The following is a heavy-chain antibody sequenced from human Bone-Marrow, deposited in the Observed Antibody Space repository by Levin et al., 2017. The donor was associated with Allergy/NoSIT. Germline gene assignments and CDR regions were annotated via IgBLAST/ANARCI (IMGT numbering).Heavy chain of an antibody. CDR2: IYDSGGT. CDR3: ASLRTLTNYYDRSTYFS. J-gene: IGHJ4*02. Sequence: SETLSLTCTVSGASISSSYWSWIRQPPGKGLEWMGYIYDSGGTNYNPSLTSRVSMSLDMSKTHFSLRLSSVTAADTAVYYCASLRTLTNYYDRSTYFSWGQGTLVTVSS. V-gene: IGHV4-4*08. D-gene: IGHD3-22*01. CDR1: GASISSSY.